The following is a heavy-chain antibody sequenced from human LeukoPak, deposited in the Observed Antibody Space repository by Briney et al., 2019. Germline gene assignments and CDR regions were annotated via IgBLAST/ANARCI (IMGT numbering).Heavy chain of an antibody. D-gene: IGHD2-2*02. CDR2: IYYSGST. CDR3: AKEQNCSSTSCYIRRGYDAFDI. V-gene: IGHV4-59*04. Sequence: SETLSLTCTVSGGSISSYYWSWIRQPPGKGLEWIGYIYYSGSTYYNPSLKSRVTISVDTSKNQFSLKLSSVTAADTAVYYCAKEQNCSSTSCYIRRGYDAFDIWGQGTMVTVSS. CDR1: GGSISSYY. J-gene: IGHJ3*02.